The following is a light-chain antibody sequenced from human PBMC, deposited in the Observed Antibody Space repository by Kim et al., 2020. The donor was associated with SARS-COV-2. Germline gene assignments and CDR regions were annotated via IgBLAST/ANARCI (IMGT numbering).Light chain of an antibody. V-gene: IGLV3-1*01. CDR1: KLGDRY. Sequence: SYELTQPPSVSVSPGQTASITCSGDKLGDRYACWYQQKPGQSPVLVIYRDTKRPSGIPERFSGSNSGNTATLTISGTQAMDEADYYCQAWDSSTYVFGTGTTGTV. CDR2: RDT. CDR3: QAWDSSTYV. J-gene: IGLJ1*01.